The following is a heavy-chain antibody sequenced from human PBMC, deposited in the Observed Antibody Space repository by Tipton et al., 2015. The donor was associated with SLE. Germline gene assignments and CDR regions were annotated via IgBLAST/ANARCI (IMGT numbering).Heavy chain of an antibody. CDR1: GFTFSSYG. V-gene: IGHV3-30*02. CDR2: IRHDGSEK. CDR3: AKDGMLQFIGSHHLGY. Sequence: SLRLSCAASGFTFSSYGMYWVRQAPGKGLEGGAFIRHDGSEKYYQGSVKGRFTISRDNSRNMLHLQMNSLRAEDTAVYYCAKDGMLQFIGSHHLGYLGQGSLVTVPA. D-gene: IGHD4-11*01. J-gene: IGHJ4*02.